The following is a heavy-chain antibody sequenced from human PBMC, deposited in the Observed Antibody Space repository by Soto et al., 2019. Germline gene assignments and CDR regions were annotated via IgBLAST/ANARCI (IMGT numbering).Heavy chain of an antibody. D-gene: IGHD2-15*01. CDR1: GGTFSSYA. CDR2: IIPIFGTA. V-gene: IGHV1-69*13. J-gene: IGHJ4*02. CDR3: AREGRNGYCSGGSCYLSGYSYGLLGTFDY. Sequence: SVKVSCKASGGTFSSYAISWVRQAPGQGLEWMGGIIPIFGTANYAQKFQGRVTITADESTSTAYMELSSLRSEDTAVYYCAREGRNGYCSGGSCYLSGYSYGLLGTFDYWGQGTLVTVSS.